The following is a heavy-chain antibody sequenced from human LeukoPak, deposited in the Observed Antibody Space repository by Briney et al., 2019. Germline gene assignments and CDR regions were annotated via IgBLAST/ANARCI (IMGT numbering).Heavy chain of an antibody. V-gene: IGHV4-39*01. D-gene: IGHD3-22*01. Sequence: PSETLSLTCTVSGGSISSSSYYWGWIRQPPGKGLEWIGSIYYSGSTYYNPSLKSRVTISVDTSKNQFSLKLSSVTAADTAVYYCATPLLDYYDSSGQLYYFDYWGPGTLVTVSS. J-gene: IGHJ4*02. CDR2: IYYSGST. CDR1: GGSISSSSYY. CDR3: ATPLLDYYDSSGQLYYFDY.